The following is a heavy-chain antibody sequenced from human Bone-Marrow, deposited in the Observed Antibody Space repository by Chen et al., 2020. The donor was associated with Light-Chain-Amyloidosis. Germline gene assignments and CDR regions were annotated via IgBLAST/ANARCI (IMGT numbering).Heavy chain of an antibody. Sequence: DVQLLESGGGLVQPGGSLRLSCAAPGFPFRTSWMHWVRQAPGKGLVWVSRINPDGTRVDYADSVRGRFTISRDDAKSTVYLQMNSLRAEDTAVYYCSREFTGYDDYWGQGTLVTVSS. D-gene: IGHD5-12*01. V-gene: IGHV3-74*01. J-gene: IGHJ4*02. CDR1: GFPFRTSW. CDR2: INPDGTRV. CDR3: SREFTGYDDY.